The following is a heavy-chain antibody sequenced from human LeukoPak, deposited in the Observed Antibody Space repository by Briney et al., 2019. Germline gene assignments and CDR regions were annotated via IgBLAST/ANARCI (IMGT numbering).Heavy chain of an antibody. CDR3: ARTVRGVIIPLHYYYGMDV. D-gene: IGHD3-10*01. Sequence: SQTLSLTCTVSGGSISSGGYYWGWIRQPPGKGLEWIGYIYHSGSTYYNPSLKSRVTISVDRSKNQFSLKLSSVTAADTAVYYCARTVRGVIIPLHYYYGMDVWGQGTTVTVSS. J-gene: IGHJ6*02. V-gene: IGHV4-30-2*01. CDR1: GGSISSGGYY. CDR2: IYHSGST.